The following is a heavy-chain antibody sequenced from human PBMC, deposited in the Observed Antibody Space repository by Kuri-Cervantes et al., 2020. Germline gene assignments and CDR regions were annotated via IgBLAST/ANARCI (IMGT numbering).Heavy chain of an antibody. Sequence: SVKVSCKASGGTFSSYAISWVRQAPGQGLEWMGGIIPIFGTANYAQKFQGRVTITADESTSTAYMELSSLRSEDTAVYYCARTPSSGWYRDDAFDIWGQGTMVTVSS. CDR1: GGTFSSYA. CDR2: IIPIFGTA. J-gene: IGHJ3*02. V-gene: IGHV1-69*13. D-gene: IGHD6-19*01. CDR3: ARTPSSGWYRDDAFDI.